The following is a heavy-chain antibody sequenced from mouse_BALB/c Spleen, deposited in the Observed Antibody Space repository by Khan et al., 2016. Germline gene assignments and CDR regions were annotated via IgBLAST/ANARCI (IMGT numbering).Heavy chain of an antibody. CDR2: ISYSGST. D-gene: IGHD1-1*01. CDR1: GYSITSDYA. V-gene: IGHV3-2*02. J-gene: IGHJ3*01. Sequence: VQLKESGPGLVKPSQSLSPTCTVTGYSITSDYAWNWIRQFPGNKLEWMGYISYSGSTSYNPSLKSRISITRDTSKNQFFLQLNSVTTEDTATYYCARGDYGSSSWFAYWGQGTLVTVSA. CDR3: ARGDYGSSSWFAY.